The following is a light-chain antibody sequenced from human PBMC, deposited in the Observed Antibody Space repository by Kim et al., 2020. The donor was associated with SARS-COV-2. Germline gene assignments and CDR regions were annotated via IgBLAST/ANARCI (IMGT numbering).Light chain of an antibody. Sequence: QSVAISCAGTSIDVGCYVYVSWHQQHPGKVPKLMIYEVSKQPSGVPDRFSGSKSGNTASLTVFGLQAEDEADYYCISYAGSNTWVFGGRTQLAVL. CDR1: SIDVGCYVY. V-gene: IGLV2-8*01. CDR3: ISYAGSNTWV. CDR2: EVS. J-gene: IGLJ3*02.